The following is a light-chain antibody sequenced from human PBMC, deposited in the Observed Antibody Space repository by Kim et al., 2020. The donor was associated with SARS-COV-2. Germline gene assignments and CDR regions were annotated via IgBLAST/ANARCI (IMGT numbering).Light chain of an antibody. CDR2: DVS. Sequence: QSVLTQPASESGSPGQSITISCTGTSCDVGGYNYVSWYQQHPGKAPKLMIYDVSNRPSGVSNRFSGSKSGNTASLTISGLQAEDEADYYCSSYTRSSPPPHVFGTGTKVTVL. J-gene: IGLJ1*01. CDR1: SCDVGGYNY. CDR3: SSYTRSSPPPHV. V-gene: IGLV2-14*03.